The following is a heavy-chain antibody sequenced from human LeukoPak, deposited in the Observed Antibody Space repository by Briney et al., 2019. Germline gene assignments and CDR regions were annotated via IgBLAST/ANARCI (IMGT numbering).Heavy chain of an antibody. J-gene: IGHJ4*02. CDR2: INPNSGGT. D-gene: IGHD3-22*01. CDR1: GYTFTGYY. Sequence: ASVKVSCKASGYTFTGYYMHWVRQAPGQGLEWMGWINPNSGGTNYAQKFQGRVTMTRDTSISTAYMELSRLRSDDTAVYYCARDLTYYYDSSGYYLYHWGQGTLVTVSS. CDR3: ARDLTYYYDSSGYYLYH. V-gene: IGHV1-2*02.